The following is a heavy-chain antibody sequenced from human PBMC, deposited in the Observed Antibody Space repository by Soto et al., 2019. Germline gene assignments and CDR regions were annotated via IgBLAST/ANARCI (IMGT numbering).Heavy chain of an antibody. D-gene: IGHD3-3*01. V-gene: IGHV3-48*03. Sequence: EVQLVESGGGLVQPGKSLRLSCAASGFTFSRYEMTWVRQAPGKGLEWISYISSTGTTIYYADPVKGRFTISRDNAKNSLFLEMNSLRVEDTGVYYCVREEGFLEHGMDVWGQGTTVIVSS. J-gene: IGHJ6*02. CDR2: ISSTGTTI. CDR3: VREEGFLEHGMDV. CDR1: GFTFSRYE.